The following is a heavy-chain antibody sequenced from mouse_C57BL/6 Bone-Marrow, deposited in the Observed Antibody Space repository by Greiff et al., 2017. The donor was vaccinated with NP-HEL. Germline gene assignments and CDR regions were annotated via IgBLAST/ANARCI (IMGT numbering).Heavy chain of an antibody. CDR1: GYTFTSYW. D-gene: IGHD6-2*01. J-gene: IGHJ4*01. V-gene: IGHV1-55*01. CDR2: IYPGSGST. Sequence: QVQLQQPGSELVKPGASVKMSCKASGYTFTSYWITWVKQRPGQGLEWIGDIYPGSGSTNYNEKFKSKATLTVDTSSSTAYMQLSSLTSEDSAVYYCARSSPYYAMDYWGQGTSVTVSS. CDR3: ARSSPYYAMDY.